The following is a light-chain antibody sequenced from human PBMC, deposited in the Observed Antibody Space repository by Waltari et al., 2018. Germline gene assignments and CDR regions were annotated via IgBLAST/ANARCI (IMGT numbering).Light chain of an antibody. CDR1: QSVLDSSNNKNY. J-gene: IGKJ2*03. CDR2: WAS. V-gene: IGKV4-1*01. CDR3: QQYYSTPYS. Sequence: DIVMTQSPDSLAVSLGERATINCKASQSVLDSSNNKNYLAWYQQQPGEPPKLLIYWASTRETGVPDRFSGSGSGTDFTLTISSLQAEDVAVYYCQQYYSTPYSFGPGTKLEIK.